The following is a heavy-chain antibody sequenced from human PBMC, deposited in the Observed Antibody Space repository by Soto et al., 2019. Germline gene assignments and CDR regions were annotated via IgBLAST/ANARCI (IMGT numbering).Heavy chain of an antibody. CDR3: ARNHNSSSLGFDY. D-gene: IGHD6-6*01. CDR2: TYYRSKWSN. J-gene: IGHJ4*02. V-gene: IGHV6-1*01. CDR1: GDSVSSNSAT. Sequence: SETLSSTCAISGDSVSSNSATWNWIRQSPSRGLEWLGRTYYRSKWSNNYAVSLKSRMTINPDTSKNQFSLQLDSVTPEDTAVYYCARNHNSSSLGFDYWGQGSMVTVSS.